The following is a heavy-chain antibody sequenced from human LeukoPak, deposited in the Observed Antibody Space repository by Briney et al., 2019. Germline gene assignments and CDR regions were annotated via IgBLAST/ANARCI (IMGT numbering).Heavy chain of an antibody. V-gene: IGHV3-66*01. CDR3: ASDYYYDSSGYVRDY. CDR1: GFTVSSNY. Sequence: PGGSLRLSCAASGFTVSSNYMSWVRQAPGKGLEWVSVIYSGGSTYYADSVKGRFTISRDNSKNTLYLQMNSLRAEDTAVYYCASDYYYDSSGYVRDYWGQGTLVTVSS. CDR2: IYSGGST. J-gene: IGHJ4*02. D-gene: IGHD3-22*01.